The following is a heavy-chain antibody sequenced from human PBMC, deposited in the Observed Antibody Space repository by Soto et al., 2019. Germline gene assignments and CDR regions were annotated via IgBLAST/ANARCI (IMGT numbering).Heavy chain of an antibody. CDR2: ISWNSAGV. V-gene: IGHV3-9*01. J-gene: IGHJ5*02. CDR3: VKDCGGWPRNFFDH. D-gene: IGHD2-21*01. CDR1: GFIFDDFA. Sequence: GGSLRLSCTVTGFIFDDFAMHWVRQAPGKGLEWVSGISWNSAGVVYADSVKGRFTISRDNAEDSLYLHMNSLRPDDTAFYFCVKDCGGWPRNFFDHWGQGALVTVSS.